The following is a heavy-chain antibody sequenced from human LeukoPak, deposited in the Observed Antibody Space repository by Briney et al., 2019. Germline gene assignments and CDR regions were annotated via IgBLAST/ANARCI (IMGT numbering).Heavy chain of an antibody. V-gene: IGHV3-21*01. D-gene: IGHD3-9*01. CDR1: GFTFSAYS. Sequence: GGSLRLSCATSGFTFSAYSMIWVRQAPGKGLEWVSSISSSSSYIYYADSVKGRFTISRDNAKNSLYLQMNSLRAEDTAVYYCARVRLRDFGFDPWGQGTLVTVSS. CDR2: ISSSSSYI. CDR3: ARVRLRDFGFDP. J-gene: IGHJ5*02.